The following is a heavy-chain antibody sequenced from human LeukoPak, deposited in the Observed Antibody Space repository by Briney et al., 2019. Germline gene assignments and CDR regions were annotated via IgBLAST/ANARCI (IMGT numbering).Heavy chain of an antibody. Sequence: ASVKVSCNASGYTFTSYYMHWVRQAPGQGLEWRGIINPSGGSTSYAQKFQGRVTMTRDMSTSTVYMELSSLRAEDAAVYYCAGGGNWNDAQLDYWGQGTLVTVSS. D-gene: IGHD1-1*01. CDR3: AGGGNWNDAQLDY. J-gene: IGHJ4*02. V-gene: IGHV1-46*01. CDR1: GYTFTSYY. CDR2: INPSGGST.